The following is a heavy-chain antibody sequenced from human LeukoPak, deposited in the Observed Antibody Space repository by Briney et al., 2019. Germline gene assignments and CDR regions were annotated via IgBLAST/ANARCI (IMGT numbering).Heavy chain of an antibody. CDR3: ASQLGYCSGGSCYSDY. CDR1: GGSISSSSYY. CDR2: IYYSGST. Sequence: PSETLSLTCTVSGGSISSSSYYWGWIRQPPGKGLEWIGSIYYSGSTYYNPSLKSRVTISVDTSKNQFSLKLSSVTAADTAVYYCASQLGYCSGGSCYSDYWGQGTLVTV. D-gene: IGHD2-15*01. J-gene: IGHJ4*02. V-gene: IGHV4-39*01.